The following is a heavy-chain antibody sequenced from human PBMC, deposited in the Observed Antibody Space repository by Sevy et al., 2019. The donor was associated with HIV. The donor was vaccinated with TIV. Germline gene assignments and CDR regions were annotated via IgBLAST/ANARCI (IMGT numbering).Heavy chain of an antibody. V-gene: IGHV3-30*18. Sequence: GGSLRLSCAASGFTFSSYGMHWVRQAPGKGLEWVAVISYGGSNKYYADSVKGRFTISRDNSKNTLYLQMNSLRAEDTAVYYCAKDLNYGSGSYYFDYWGQGTLVTVSS. CDR2: ISYGGSNK. J-gene: IGHJ4*02. CDR1: GFTFSSYG. CDR3: AKDLNYGSGSYYFDY. D-gene: IGHD3-10*01.